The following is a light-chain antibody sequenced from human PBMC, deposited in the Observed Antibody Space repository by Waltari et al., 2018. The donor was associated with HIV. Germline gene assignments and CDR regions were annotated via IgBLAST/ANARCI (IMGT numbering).Light chain of an antibody. V-gene: IGKV3-15*01. CDR3: QQYNRPPLT. CDR1: HGHGIN. Sequence: EIVMTQSPATLSVSLGERATLSCRPIHGHGINLAWYQTKPGQAPRPLIYDASTRATGIPARFRGSGSGTEFTLTCSSLQSEDFAVYYCQQYNRPPLTFGQGTKVEIK. J-gene: IGKJ1*01. CDR2: DAS.